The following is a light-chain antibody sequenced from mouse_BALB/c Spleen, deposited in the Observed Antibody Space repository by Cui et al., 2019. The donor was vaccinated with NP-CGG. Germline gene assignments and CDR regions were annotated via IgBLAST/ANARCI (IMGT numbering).Light chain of an antibody. CDR2: GTN. V-gene: IGLV1*01. CDR3: ALWYSNHWV. Sequence: QAVVIQASALTTSADKTVKLSCHSSAGAITTSNYANWVQEKPDHLFTGLIGGTNNRAPGVPARFSGSLIGDKTALTITGAQTEDEAIYFCALWYSNHWVFGGGTKLTVL. CDR1: AGAITTSNY. J-gene: IGLJ1*01.